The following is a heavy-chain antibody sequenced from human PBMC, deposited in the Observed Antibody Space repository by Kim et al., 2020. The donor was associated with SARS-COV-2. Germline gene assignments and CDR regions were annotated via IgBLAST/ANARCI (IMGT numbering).Heavy chain of an antibody. CDR3: AKGSKGSGGCNYVDD. CDR2: ISGSGDTT. CDR1: GFTFSSYA. D-gene: IGHD6-19*01. Sequence: GGSLRLSCAASGFTFSSYAMNWVRQAPGKGLEWVSSISGSGDTTFYADSVKGRFTISRDNSKNTLYLQMNCLRDEDTAVYYCAKGSKGSGGCNYVDDWGQGTLVTVSS. J-gene: IGHJ4*02. V-gene: IGHV3-23*01.